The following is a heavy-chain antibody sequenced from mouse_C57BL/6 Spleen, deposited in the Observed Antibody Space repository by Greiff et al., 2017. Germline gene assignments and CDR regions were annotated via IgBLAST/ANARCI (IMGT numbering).Heavy chain of an antibody. CDR1: GYTFTSYW. CDR2: IHPNSCST. Sequence: QVQLQQPGAELVKPGASVKLSCKASGYTFTSYWMHWVKQRPGQGLEWIGMIHPNSCSTNYNEKFKSKATLTVDKSSSTAYMQLSSLTSEDSAVYYCAREGGYYVSFDYWVQGTTLTVSS. J-gene: IGHJ2*01. CDR3: AREGGYYVSFDY. V-gene: IGHV1-64*01. D-gene: IGHD2-3*01.